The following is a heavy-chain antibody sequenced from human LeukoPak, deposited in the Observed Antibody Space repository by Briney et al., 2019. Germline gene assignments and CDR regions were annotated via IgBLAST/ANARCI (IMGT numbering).Heavy chain of an antibody. D-gene: IGHD6-19*01. CDR3: ARDLSSGWYGDDY. CDR1: GYTFTTYT. V-gene: IGHV1-3*01. Sequence: ASVKVSCTASGYTFTTYTIHWVRQAPGQRLEWMGWINAGNDNTKYSQKFQDRVTITRDTSASTAYMELSSLRSDDTAVYYCARDLSSGWYGDDYWGQGTLVTVSS. CDR2: INAGNDNT. J-gene: IGHJ4*02.